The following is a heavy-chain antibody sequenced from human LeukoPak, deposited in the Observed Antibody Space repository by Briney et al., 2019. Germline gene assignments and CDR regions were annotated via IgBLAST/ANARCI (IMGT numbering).Heavy chain of an antibody. V-gene: IGHV4-59*12. CDR3: ARDQYYGSGSYSHAFDI. J-gene: IGHJ3*02. Sequence: SETLSLTCTVSGGSISSYYWSWIRQPPGKGLEWIGSIYYSGSTYYNPSLKSRVTISVDTSKNQFSLKLSSVTAADTAVYYCARDQYYGSGSYSHAFDIWGQGTMVTVSS. D-gene: IGHD3-10*01. CDR1: GGSISSYY. CDR2: IYYSGST.